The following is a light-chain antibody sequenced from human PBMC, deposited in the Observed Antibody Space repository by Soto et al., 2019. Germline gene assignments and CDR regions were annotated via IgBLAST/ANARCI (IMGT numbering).Light chain of an antibody. CDR2: DAS. CDR1: QSVSSY. V-gene: IGKV3-11*01. CDR3: QQRSNWPFT. Sequence: EIVLTQSPATLSLSPGERATLSCRASQSVSSYLAWYQQKPGQAPTLLIYDASNRATGIPARLSGSGYGTDFTLSISRLEPEDFAVDYCQQRSNWPFTFGPETKVDIK. J-gene: IGKJ3*01.